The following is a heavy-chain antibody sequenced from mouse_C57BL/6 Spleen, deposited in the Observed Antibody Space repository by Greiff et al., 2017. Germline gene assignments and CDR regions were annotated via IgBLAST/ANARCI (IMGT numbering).Heavy chain of an antibody. CDR1: GFTFSDYG. CDR2: ISSGSSTI. Sequence: EVKLVESGGGLVKPGGSLKLSCAASGFTFSDYGMPWVRQAPEKGLEWVAYISSGSSTIYYADTVKGRFTISRDNAKNTLFLQMTSLRSEDTAMYYCARDDGEDFDYWGQGTTLTVSS. D-gene: IGHD2-12*01. V-gene: IGHV5-17*01. CDR3: ARDDGEDFDY. J-gene: IGHJ2*01.